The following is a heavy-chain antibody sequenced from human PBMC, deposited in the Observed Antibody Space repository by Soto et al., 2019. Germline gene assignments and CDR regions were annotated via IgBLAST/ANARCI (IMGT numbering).Heavy chain of an antibody. V-gene: IGHV2-70*13. CDR3: ARSIRGPRRFNGMDV. Sequence: ESGPTLVNPTETLTLTCTFSGFSLTSPGMCVSWIRQPPGKALEWLALIERDDDDKYYSTSLKTRLTISKDTRKNQVVLTMANMDPADTGTYXCARSIRGPRRFNGMDVWGQGTTVTVSS. CDR1: GFSLTSPGMC. CDR2: IERDDDDK. D-gene: IGHD1-20*01. J-gene: IGHJ6*02.